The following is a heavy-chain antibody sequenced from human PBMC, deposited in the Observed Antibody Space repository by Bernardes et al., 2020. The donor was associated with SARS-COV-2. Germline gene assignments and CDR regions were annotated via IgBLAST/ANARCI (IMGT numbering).Heavy chain of an antibody. J-gene: IGHJ5*02. Sequence: GGSLRLSCAASGFTFNSYNMNWVRQAPGKGLEWVSYISRSGRTIYYADSVKGRFTISRDNARNSVYLQMNSLRDEDTAVYYCARDPRRDAYNYHPGSWGQGTLVTVSS. CDR3: ARDPRRDAYNYHPGS. CDR2: ISRSGRTI. CDR1: GFTFNSYN. V-gene: IGHV3-48*02. D-gene: IGHD1-1*01.